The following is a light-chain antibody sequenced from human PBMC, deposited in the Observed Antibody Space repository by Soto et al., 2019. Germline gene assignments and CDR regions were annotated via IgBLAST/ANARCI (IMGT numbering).Light chain of an antibody. V-gene: IGLV2-8*01. J-gene: IGLJ2*01. CDR2: EVT. Sequence: QSALTQPPAASGSPGQSVTISCTGTSSDVGGYNYVSWYQQHPGKAPKLMIYEVTRLPSGVPDRFSGSKSGNTASLTVAGLHAEYEADYYCSSYAGSKNLVIFSEGTKLT. CDR1: SSDVGGYNY. CDR3: SSYAGSKNLVI.